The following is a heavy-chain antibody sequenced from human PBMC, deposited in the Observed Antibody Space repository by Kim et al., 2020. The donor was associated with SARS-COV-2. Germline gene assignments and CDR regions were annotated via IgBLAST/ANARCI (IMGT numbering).Heavy chain of an antibody. CDR2: ISYDGSNK. Sequence: GGSLRLSCAASGFTFSSYAMHWVRQAPGKGLEWVAVISYDGSNKYYADSVKGRFTISRDNSKNTLYLQMNSLRAEDTAVYYCARLKWVGATTGRYYGMDVWGQGTTVTVSS. J-gene: IGHJ6*02. V-gene: IGHV3-30*04. CDR3: ARLKWVGATTGRYYGMDV. CDR1: GFTFSSYA. D-gene: IGHD1-26*01.